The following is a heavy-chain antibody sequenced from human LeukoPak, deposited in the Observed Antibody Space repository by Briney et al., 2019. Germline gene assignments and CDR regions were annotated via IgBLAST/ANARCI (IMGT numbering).Heavy chain of an antibody. CDR3: ARDHEGESSALDS. D-gene: IGHD3-22*01. J-gene: IGHJ4*02. V-gene: IGHV3-30*01. Sequence: GGSLRLSCSACGFTFSHSPMHWARQAPGKALEGVAVISSDGTKKYYADSILGRFTISRDNSKSTLSLQMNSLRHEDTGIYYCARDHEGESSALDSWGQGTPVTVSS. CDR1: GFTFSHSP. CDR2: ISSDGTKK.